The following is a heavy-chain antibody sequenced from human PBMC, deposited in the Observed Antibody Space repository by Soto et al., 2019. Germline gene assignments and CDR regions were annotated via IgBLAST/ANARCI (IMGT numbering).Heavy chain of an antibody. J-gene: IGHJ4*02. CDR1: GNTFTSYD. D-gene: IGHD3-10*01. CDR2: INPNSGNI. V-gene: IGHV1-8*01. CDR3: ARGRASGSYYLLDY. Sequence: ASVTVSYKASGNTFTSYDINWVRQATGHGLEWMGWINPNSGNIGYAQKFQGRVTKTRDTAIRTAYMEVSRLRSDDTAVYYCARGRASGSYYLLDYWGQGTLVTVSS.